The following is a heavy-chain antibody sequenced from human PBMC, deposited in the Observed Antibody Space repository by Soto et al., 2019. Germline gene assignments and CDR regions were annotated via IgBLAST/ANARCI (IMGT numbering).Heavy chain of an antibody. D-gene: IGHD4-17*01. CDR3: ARGDATKIIVTTYYGMDV. V-gene: IGHV1-69*12. CDR2: IIPVFGTA. CDR1: GGTLSNYG. Sequence: QVQLVQSGAEVKKPGSSVKVSCKASGGTLSNYGVSWVRQAPGQGLEWLGGIIPVFGTANYAHKFQGRLTITADDYKSTVYMDVSSLRSEDTAVYYCARGDATKIIVTTYYGMDVWGQGTTVTVSS. J-gene: IGHJ6*02.